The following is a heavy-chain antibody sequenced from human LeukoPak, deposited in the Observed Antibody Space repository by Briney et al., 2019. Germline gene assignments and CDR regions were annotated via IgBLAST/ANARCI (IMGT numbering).Heavy chain of an antibody. V-gene: IGHV3-43*01. CDR1: GFIFDDYT. D-gene: IGHD2-2*01. Sequence: GGSLRLSCAASGFIFDDYTMHWVRQAPGKGLDWVSLISLDGGRTNYADSVKGRFTISRDNSKNSLYLQMNSLRTEDTALYYCTKDISASTWGNAFDIWGQGTMVTVSS. J-gene: IGHJ3*02. CDR3: TKDISASTWGNAFDI. CDR2: ISLDGGRT.